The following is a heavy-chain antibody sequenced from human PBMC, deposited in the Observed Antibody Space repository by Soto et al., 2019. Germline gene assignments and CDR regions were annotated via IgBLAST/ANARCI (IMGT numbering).Heavy chain of an antibody. CDR2: ISGSGGGT. J-gene: IGHJ4*02. V-gene: IGHV3-23*01. D-gene: IGHD3-9*01. CDR3: AKVAVKRLAPFDY. Sequence: EVQLLESGGGLVQPGGSLRLSCAASGLTFSSYAMSGVRQAPGKGREWVSAISGSGGGTYYADSVKGRFTISRDNSKNTLYLQMNSLRAEDTAVYYCAKVAVKRLAPFDYWGQGTLVTVSS. CDR1: GLTFSSYA.